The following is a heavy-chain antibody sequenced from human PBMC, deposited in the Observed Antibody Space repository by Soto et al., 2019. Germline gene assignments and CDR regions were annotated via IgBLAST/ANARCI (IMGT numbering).Heavy chain of an antibody. J-gene: IGHJ5*02. V-gene: IGHV3-74*01. D-gene: IGHD5-12*01. Sequence: GSLRLSLAGSGFTFSSYWMHWVHPSPVNWLLWVSRINSDGSITSYADSVKGRFTISRDNAKNTLYLQMNSLRAEDTAVYYCARVSVNRFGYDYNWFDTWGQGTLVTVSS. CDR1: GFTFSSYW. CDR2: INSDGSIT. CDR3: ARVSVNRFGYDYNWFDT.